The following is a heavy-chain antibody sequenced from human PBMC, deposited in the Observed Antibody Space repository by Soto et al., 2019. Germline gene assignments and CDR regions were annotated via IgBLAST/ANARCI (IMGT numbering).Heavy chain of an antibody. CDR3: ARDGRFLEWLSDAYYFDY. J-gene: IGHJ4*02. CDR2: IIPIFGTA. CDR1: GGTFSSYA. Sequence: QVQLVQSGAEVKKPGSSVKVSCKASGGTFSSYAISWVRQAPGQGLEWMGGIIPIFGTANYAQKFQGRVTITADESTSTGYMELSSLRSEDTAVYYCARDGRFLEWLSDAYYFDYWGQGTLVTVSS. V-gene: IGHV1-69*01. D-gene: IGHD3-3*01.